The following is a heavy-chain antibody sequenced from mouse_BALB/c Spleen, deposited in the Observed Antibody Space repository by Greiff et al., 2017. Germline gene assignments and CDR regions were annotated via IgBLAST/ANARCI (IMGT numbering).Heavy chain of an antibody. V-gene: IGHV1-37*01. Sequence: EVQLQQSGPELVKPGASVKISCKASGYSFTGYFMNWVKQGHGKSLEWIGRINPYNGDTFYNQKFKGKATLTVDKSSSTAHMELLSLTSEDSAVYYCGRWDGSSSYAMDYWGQGTSVTVSS. D-gene: IGHD1-1*01. CDR3: GRWDGSSSYAMDY. J-gene: IGHJ4*01. CDR2: INPYNGDT. CDR1: GYSFTGYF.